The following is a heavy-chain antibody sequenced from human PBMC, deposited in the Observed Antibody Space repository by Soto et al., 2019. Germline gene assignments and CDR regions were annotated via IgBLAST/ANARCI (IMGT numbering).Heavy chain of an antibody. Sequence: GASVKVSCKASGYTFTSYGISWVRQAPGQGLEWMGWISAYNGNTNYAQKLQGRVTMTTNTSTSTAYMELRSLRSEDTAVYYCARGTKGRPRVFDFWGQGSMVIVSS. J-gene: IGHJ3*01. V-gene: IGHV1-18*01. CDR1: GYTFTSYG. D-gene: IGHD3-10*01. CDR3: ARGTKGRPRVFDF. CDR2: ISAYNGNT.